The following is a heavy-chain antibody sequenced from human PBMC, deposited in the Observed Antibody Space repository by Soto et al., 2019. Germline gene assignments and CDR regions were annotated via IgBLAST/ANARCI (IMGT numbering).Heavy chain of an antibody. V-gene: IGHV1-69*13. CDR1: GGTFSSYA. Sequence: GASVKVACKASGGTFSSYAISWVRQAPGQRLEWMGGIIPIFGTANYAQKFQGRVTITADESTSTAYMELSSLRSEDTAVYYCARHSSGGGSLYYYGMDVWGQGTTVTVSS. CDR2: IIPIFGTA. J-gene: IGHJ6*02. D-gene: IGHD2-15*01. CDR3: ARHSSGGGSLYYYGMDV.